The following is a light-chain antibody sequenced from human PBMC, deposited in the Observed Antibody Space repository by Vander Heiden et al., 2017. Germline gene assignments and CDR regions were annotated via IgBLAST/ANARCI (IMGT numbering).Light chain of an antibody. V-gene: IGKV1-39*01. CDR1: QSISSY. J-gene: IGKJ1*01. CDR3: HQSYTTRQT. CDR2: AAS. Sequence: DIQMTQSPSSLSASVGDRVTITCRASQSISSYLNWYQQKPWKAPKLLIYAASSLQSGVPSRFSGSGSGTDFTLTMRRLQPEDFATYYCHQSYTTRQTFGQGTKVEIK.